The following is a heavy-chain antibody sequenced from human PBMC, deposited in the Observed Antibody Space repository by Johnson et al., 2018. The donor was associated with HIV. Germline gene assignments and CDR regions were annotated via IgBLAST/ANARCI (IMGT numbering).Heavy chain of an antibody. CDR3: AREGLLIAAAGAFDI. CDR2: TTWNGGST. D-gene: IGHD6-13*01. V-gene: IGHV3-20*04. Sequence: VQLVESGGGVVRPGGSLRLSCAASGFSFDDYDMNWVRQAPGKGLEWVSGTTWNGGSTNYADSVKGRFTISRDNAKNSLYLQRNSLRAEDTAVYYCAREGLLIAAAGAFDIWGQGTMVTVSS. CDR1: GFSFDDYD. J-gene: IGHJ3*02.